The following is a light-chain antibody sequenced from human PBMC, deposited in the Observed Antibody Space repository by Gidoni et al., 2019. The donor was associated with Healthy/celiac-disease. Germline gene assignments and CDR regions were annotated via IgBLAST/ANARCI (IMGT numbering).Light chain of an antibody. J-gene: IGKJ4*01. CDR3: QQYGSSPPGLT. CDR2: GAS. CDR1: QSASSSY. V-gene: IGKV3-20*01. Sequence: IVFTQPPGPLSLSPGERATLSSRASQSASSSYLAWYQQNPGQAPRRLIYGASSRATGIPDRFSGSGSGTDFTLTISRLEPEDFAVYYCQQYGSSPPGLTFGGGTKVEIK.